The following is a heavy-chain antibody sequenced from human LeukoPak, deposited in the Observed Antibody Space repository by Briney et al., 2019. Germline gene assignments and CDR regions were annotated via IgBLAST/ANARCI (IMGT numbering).Heavy chain of an antibody. Sequence: GGSLRLSCTASGFIFSNFEMNWVRQAPGKGLQWVAYINSGATSEYYADSVKGRFTISRDNAKNSLYLQMNSLGVQDTAIYYCARVICTGGSCFQNDYWGQGTLVTVSS. CDR1: GFIFSNFE. J-gene: IGHJ4*02. CDR3: ARVICTGGSCFQNDY. D-gene: IGHD2-8*02. CDR2: INSGATSE. V-gene: IGHV3-48*03.